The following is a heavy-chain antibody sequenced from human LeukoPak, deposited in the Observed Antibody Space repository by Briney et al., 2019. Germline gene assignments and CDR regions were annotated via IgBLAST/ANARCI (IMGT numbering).Heavy chain of an antibody. CDR2: INPNSGGT. J-gene: IGHJ4*02. D-gene: IGHD3-22*01. CDR1: DYTFTSYG. CDR3: ARDRADHGYYDSSGYLYYFDY. V-gene: IGHV1-2*02. Sequence: GASVKVSCKASDYTFTSYGISWVRQAPGQGLEWMGWINPNSGGTNYAQKFQGRVTMTRDTSISTAYMELSRLRSGDTAVYYCARDRADHGYYDSSGYLYYFDYWGQGTLVTVSS.